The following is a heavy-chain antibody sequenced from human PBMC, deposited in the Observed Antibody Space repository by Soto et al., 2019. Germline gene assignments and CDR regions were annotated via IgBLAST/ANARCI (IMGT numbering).Heavy chain of an antibody. V-gene: IGHV3-30-3*01. J-gene: IGHJ6*02. CDR3: ARDRRDPIAARHYYYGMDV. CDR2: ISYDGSNK. CDR1: GFTFSSYA. Sequence: PVGSLRLSCAASGFTFSSYAMHWVRQAPGKGLEWVAVISYDGSNKYYADSVKGRFTISRDNSKNTLYLQMNSLRAEDTAVYYCARDRRDPIAARHYYYGMDVWGQGTTVTVSS. D-gene: IGHD6-6*01.